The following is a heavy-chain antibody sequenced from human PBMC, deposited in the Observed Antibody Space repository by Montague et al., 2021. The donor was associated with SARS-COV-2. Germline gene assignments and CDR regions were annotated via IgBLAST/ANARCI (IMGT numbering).Heavy chain of an antibody. J-gene: IGHJ3*02. CDR1: GFTFSSYA. Sequence: SLRLSCPASGFTFSSYAMHWVRQAPGKGLEWVAVISYDGSNKYYADSVKGRFTISRDNSKNTLYLQMNSLRAEDTAVYYCARDQGGAFDIWGQGTMVTVSS. D-gene: IGHD3-16*01. CDR3: ARDQGGAFDI. V-gene: IGHV3-30*04. CDR2: ISYDGSNK.